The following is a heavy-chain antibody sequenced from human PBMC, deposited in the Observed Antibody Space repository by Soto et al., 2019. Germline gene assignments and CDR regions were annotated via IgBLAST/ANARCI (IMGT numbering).Heavy chain of an antibody. CDR2: ISGSGGST. J-gene: IGHJ4*02. D-gene: IGHD2-2*01. Sequence: GGSLRLSCAASGFTFSSYAMSWVRQAPGKGLEWVSAISGSGGSTYYADSVKGRFTISRDNSKNTLYLQMNSLRAEDTAVYYCAKDEFLKVGYCSSTSCYRPYFDYWGQGTLVTVSS. CDR1: GFTFSSYA. CDR3: AKDEFLKVGYCSSTSCYRPYFDY. V-gene: IGHV3-23*01.